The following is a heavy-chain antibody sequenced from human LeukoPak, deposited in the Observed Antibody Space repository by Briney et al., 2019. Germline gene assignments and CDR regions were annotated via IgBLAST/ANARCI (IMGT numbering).Heavy chain of an antibody. CDR2: ISAYNGNT. D-gene: IGHD2/OR15-2a*01. CDR1: GYTFTSYG. CDR3: ARDAYPEDYCWFDP. J-gene: IGHJ5*02. Sequence: ASVKVSCKASGYTFTSYGISWVRQAPGQGLEWMGWISAYNGNTNYAQKLQGRVTMTTDTSTSTAYMELRSLRSDDTAVYYCARDAYPEDYCWFDPWGQGTLVTVSS. V-gene: IGHV1-18*01.